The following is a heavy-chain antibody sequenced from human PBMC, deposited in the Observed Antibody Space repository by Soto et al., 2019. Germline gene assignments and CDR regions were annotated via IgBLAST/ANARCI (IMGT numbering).Heavy chain of an antibody. CDR2: ISSSSSYI. J-gene: IGHJ3*02. V-gene: IGHV3-21*01. CDR1: GFTFSSYS. D-gene: IGHD3-16*01. CDR3: VSPWGNLVTFDI. Sequence: GGSLRLSCAASGFTFSSYSMNWVRQAPGKGLEWVSSISSSSSYIYYADSVKGRFTISRDNAKNSLYLQMNSLRAEDTAVYYCVSPWGNLVTFDIWGQGTMVTVSS.